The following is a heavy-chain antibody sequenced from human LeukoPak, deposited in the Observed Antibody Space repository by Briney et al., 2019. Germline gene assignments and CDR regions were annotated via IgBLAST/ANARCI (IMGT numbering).Heavy chain of an antibody. CDR3: AREASGSDNYYSDF. D-gene: IGHD3-10*01. CDR1: GFTFSTYW. J-gene: IGHJ4*02. CDR2: IHKDGKNP. V-gene: IGHV3-74*01. Sequence: GGSLRLSCAASGFTFSTYWMRWVRQAPGKGPVWVSRIHKDGKNPKYADSAEGRFTISRDNGKNTLYLQMNSLRAEDTAVYYCAREASGSDNYYSDFWGQGTLVTVSS.